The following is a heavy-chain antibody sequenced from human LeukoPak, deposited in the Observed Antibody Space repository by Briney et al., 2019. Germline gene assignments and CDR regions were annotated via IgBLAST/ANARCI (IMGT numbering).Heavy chain of an antibody. D-gene: IGHD4-17*01. CDR2: ISSSSSYI. CDR1: GFTFSSYS. CDR3: ARDPLYGDYPNFDY. Sequence: NPGGSLGLSCAASGFTFSSYSMNWVRQAPGKGLEWVSSISSSSSYIYYADSVKGRFTISRDNAKNSLYLQMNSLRAEDTAVYYCARDPLYGDYPNFDYWGQGTLVTVSS. J-gene: IGHJ4*02. V-gene: IGHV3-21*01.